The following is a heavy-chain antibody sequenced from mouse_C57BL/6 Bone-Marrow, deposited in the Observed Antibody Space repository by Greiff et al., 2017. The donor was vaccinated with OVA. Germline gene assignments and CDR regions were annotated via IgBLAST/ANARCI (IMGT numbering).Heavy chain of an antibody. V-gene: IGHV5-4*01. CDR1: GFTFSSYA. J-gene: IGHJ2*01. D-gene: IGHD1-1*01. CDR3: ARDRLYYGSSLDY. CDR2: ISDGGSYT. Sequence: EVKLMESGGGLVKPGGSLKLSCAASGFTFSSYAMSWVRQTPEKRLEWVATISDGGSYTYYPDNVKGRFTISRDNAKNNLYLQMSHLKSEDTAMYYCARDRLYYGSSLDYWGQGTTLTVSS.